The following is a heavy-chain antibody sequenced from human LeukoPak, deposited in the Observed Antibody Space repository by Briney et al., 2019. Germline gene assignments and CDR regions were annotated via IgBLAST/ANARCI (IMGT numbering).Heavy chain of an antibody. CDR1: GFTFSNYA. V-gene: IGHV3-23*01. J-gene: IGHJ4*02. D-gene: IGHD1-26*01. CDR2: ISGGAANT. CDR3: AKVRGFGLVPNDY. Sequence: PGGSLRLSCAASGFTFSNYAMSWVRQAPGKGLEWVSSISGGAANTWYADSVEGRFTISRDNSKDTLFLQMNSLRAEDTAVYYCAKVRGFGLVPNDYWGQGALVIVSS.